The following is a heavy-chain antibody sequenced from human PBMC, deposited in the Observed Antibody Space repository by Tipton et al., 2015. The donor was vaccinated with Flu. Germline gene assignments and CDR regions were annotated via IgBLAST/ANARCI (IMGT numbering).Heavy chain of an antibody. V-gene: IGHV4-61*09. Sequence: TLSLTCTVSGGSISSGSYYWSWIRQPAGKGLEWIGYIYSSGSTNYNPSLKSRVTISPDTSKNQFSLRLTSVTAADTAVYYCARRGRTVRDAFDIWGQGTMVTVSS. CDR3: ARRGRTVRDAFDI. CDR1: GGSISSGSYY. D-gene: IGHD3-10*01. J-gene: IGHJ3*02. CDR2: IYSSGST.